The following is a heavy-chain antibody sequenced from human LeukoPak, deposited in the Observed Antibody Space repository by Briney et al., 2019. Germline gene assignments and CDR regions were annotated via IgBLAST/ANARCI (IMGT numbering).Heavy chain of an antibody. J-gene: IGHJ4*02. D-gene: IGHD3-16*01. CDR3: AKCLSRFPCRDLDS. CDR2: ISWNSGSI. CDR1: GFTLDDYA. Sequence: GRSLRLSCAASGFTLDDYAMPWVRQAPGKGLDWVSGISWNSGSIGYADSVKGRFTISRDNSKNTLYLQMNSLRDEDTAVYYCAKCLSRFPCRDLDSWGQGTQVTVSS. V-gene: IGHV3-9*01.